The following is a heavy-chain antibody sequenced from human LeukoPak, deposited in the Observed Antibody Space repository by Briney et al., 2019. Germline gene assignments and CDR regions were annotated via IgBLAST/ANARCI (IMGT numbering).Heavy chain of an antibody. CDR3: VREDAEQSFDY. D-gene: IGHD1/OR15-1a*01. J-gene: IGHJ4*02. Sequence: PGGSLRLSCAASGFTFSSYSMNWVRQAPGKGLEWVSSISPTSSYIYYADSVKGRFTISRDNAKNSLYLQMNGLRAEDTAVYDCVREDAEQSFDYWGQGTLVAVSS. V-gene: IGHV3-21*06. CDR1: GFTFSSYS. CDR2: ISPTSSYI.